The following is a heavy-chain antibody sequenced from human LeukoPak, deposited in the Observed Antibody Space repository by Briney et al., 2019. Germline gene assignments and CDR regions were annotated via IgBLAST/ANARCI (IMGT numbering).Heavy chain of an antibody. V-gene: IGHV4-59*12. CDR3: AREREYSSSWARDYYYYMDV. D-gene: IGHD6-13*01. CDR2: IYYSGST. CDR1: GGSISSYY. Sequence: SETLSLTCTVSGGSISSYYWSWIRQPPGKGLEWIGYIYYSGSTNYNPSLKSRVTISVDTSKNQFSLKLSSVTAADTAVYYCAREREYSSSWARDYYYYMDVWGKGTTVTVSS. J-gene: IGHJ6*03.